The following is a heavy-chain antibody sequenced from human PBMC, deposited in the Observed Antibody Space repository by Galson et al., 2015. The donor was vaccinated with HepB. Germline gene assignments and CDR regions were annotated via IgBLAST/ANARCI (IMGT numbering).Heavy chain of an antibody. CDR2: IYYSGST. D-gene: IGHD3-10*01. CDR1: GGSISSYY. V-gene: IGHV4-59*01. J-gene: IGHJ4*02. CDR3: AREVWSDY. Sequence: SETLSLTCTVSGGSISSYYWSWIRQPPGKGLEWIGYIYYSGSTNYNPSLKSRVTISVDTSKNQFSLKLSSVTAADTAVYYCAREVWSDYWGPGTLVTVSS.